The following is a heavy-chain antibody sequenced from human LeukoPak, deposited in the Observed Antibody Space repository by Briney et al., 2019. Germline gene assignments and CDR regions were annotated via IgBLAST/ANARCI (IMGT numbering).Heavy chain of an antibody. J-gene: IGHJ4*02. CDR1: GYTFTSYD. CDR3: VRSYGLEGDY. D-gene: IGHD3-16*02. V-gene: IGHV1-18*01. CDR2: IAAYNGLT. Sequence: GASVKVSCKASGYTFTSYDINWVRQAPGQGLEWMGWIAAYNGLTNYAENLQGRLTLSTDTSTSTAFMELRNLTSDDTAVYFCVRSYGLEGDYWGRGTLVTVSS.